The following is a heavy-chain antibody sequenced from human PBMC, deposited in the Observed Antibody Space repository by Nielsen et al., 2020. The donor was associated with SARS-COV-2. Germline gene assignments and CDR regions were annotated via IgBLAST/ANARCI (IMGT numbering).Heavy chain of an antibody. J-gene: IGHJ4*02. Sequence: GESLKISCAASEFTFSSYAMHWVRQAPGKGLEWVAVISNDGSNKYYADSVKGRFTISRDNSKNTLYLQMNSLRAEDTAVYHCARDRTSKLLWFGELSSGEFDYWGQGTLVTVSS. V-gene: IGHV3-30-3*01. CDR1: EFTFSSYA. CDR3: ARDRTSKLLWFGELSSGEFDY. CDR2: ISNDGSNK. D-gene: IGHD3-10*01.